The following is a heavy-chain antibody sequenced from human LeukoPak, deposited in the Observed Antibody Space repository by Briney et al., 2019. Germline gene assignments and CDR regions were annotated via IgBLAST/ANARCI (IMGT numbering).Heavy chain of an antibody. Sequence: SETLSLTCTVSGGSISSSSYYWGWIRQPPGKGLEWIGSIYYSGSTYYNPSLKSRVTISVDTSKNQFSLKLSSVTAADTAVYYCARRGYCSGGSCLDYRGQGTLVTVSS. CDR2: IYYSGST. D-gene: IGHD2-15*01. J-gene: IGHJ4*02. CDR1: GGSISSSSYY. V-gene: IGHV4-39*01. CDR3: ARRGYCSGGSCLDY.